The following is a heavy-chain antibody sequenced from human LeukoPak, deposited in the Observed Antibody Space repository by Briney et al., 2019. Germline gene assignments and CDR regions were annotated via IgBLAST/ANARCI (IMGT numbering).Heavy chain of an antibody. V-gene: IGHV3-23*01. D-gene: IGHD2-2*01. CDR2: ISGSGGST. CDR1: GFTFSSYA. J-gene: IGHJ4*02. Sequence: GGSLRLSCAASGFTFSSYAMSWVRQAPGKGLEWVSAISGSGGSTYYADSVKGRFTISRDNSQNTLYLQMTSLRVEDTAVYYCATRPPIVPAPYYSDYWGQGALVTVSS. CDR3: ATRPPIVPAPYYSDY.